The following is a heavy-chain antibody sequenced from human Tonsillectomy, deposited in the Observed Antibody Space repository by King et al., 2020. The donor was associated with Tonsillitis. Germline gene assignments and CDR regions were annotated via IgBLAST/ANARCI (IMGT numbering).Heavy chain of an antibody. CDR1: GFTFSVYA. CDR2: TSYDGSNK. V-gene: IGHV3-30-3*01. Sequence: VQLVESGGGVVQPGRSLRLSCAASGFTFSVYAMHWVRQAPGKGLEWVAITSYDGSNKDYADSVKGRLTISRDTYKNTLYLQMNSLRAVDTAVYYCARGGFFCSGGSCYSDFDYWGQGTLVTVSS. D-gene: IGHD2-15*01. CDR3: ARGGFFCSGGSCYSDFDY. J-gene: IGHJ4*02.